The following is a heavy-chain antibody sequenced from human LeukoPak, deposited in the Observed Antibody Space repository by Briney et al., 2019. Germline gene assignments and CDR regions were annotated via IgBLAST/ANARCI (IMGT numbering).Heavy chain of an antibody. CDR2: IYYSGTT. CDR1: GGSISSSGYY. CDR3: ARHKEGSSLCDY. V-gene: IGHV4-39*01. D-gene: IGHD6-6*01. Sequence: PSETLSLTCTVSGGSISSSGYYWTWIRQPPGKGLEWIGNIYYSGTTYYNPSLKSRVTISVDTSKNQFSLNLSSVTAADTAVYYCARHKEGSSLCDYWGQGTLVTATS. J-gene: IGHJ4*02.